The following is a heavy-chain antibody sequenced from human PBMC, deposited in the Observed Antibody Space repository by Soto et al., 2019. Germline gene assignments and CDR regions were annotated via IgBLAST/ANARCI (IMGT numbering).Heavy chain of an antibody. Sequence: SETLSLTCTVSGGSISSGNYYWSWIRQPPGKGLEWIGFISYSGSTYYSLSLKSRVTISVDTSKNQFSLNLSCVTAAATAVYYCAAMGTPATGLYYFDYWGQGTLVTVSS. CDR2: ISYSGST. V-gene: IGHV4-30-4*01. J-gene: IGHJ4*02. CDR1: GGSISSGNYY. D-gene: IGHD5-18*01. CDR3: AAMGTPATGLYYFDY.